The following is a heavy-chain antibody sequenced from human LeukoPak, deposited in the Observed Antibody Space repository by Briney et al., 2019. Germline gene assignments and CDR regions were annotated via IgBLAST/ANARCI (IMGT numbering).Heavy chain of an antibody. Sequence: PGGSLRLSCAASGFTFDDYAMHWVRQAPGKGLEWVSGISWNSGSIGYADSVKGRFTISRDNAKNSLYLQMNSLRAEDTALYYCAKDPMVRGVVFGMDVWGQGTTVTVSS. V-gene: IGHV3-9*01. CDR3: AKDPMVRGVVFGMDV. CDR2: ISWNSGSI. CDR1: GFTFDDYA. D-gene: IGHD3-10*01. J-gene: IGHJ6*02.